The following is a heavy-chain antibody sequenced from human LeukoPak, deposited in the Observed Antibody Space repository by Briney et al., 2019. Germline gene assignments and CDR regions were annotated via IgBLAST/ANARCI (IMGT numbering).Heavy chain of an antibody. Sequence: ASVKDSSKASGGTFSSYAISWVRQAPGQGLEWMGGIIPIFGTANYAQKFQGRVTITADESTSTAYMELSSLRSEDTAVYYCARDGRVILTQDYYYGMDVWGQGTTVTVSS. D-gene: IGHD3-9*01. V-gene: IGHV1-69*01. CDR2: IIPIFGTA. J-gene: IGHJ6*02. CDR3: ARDGRVILTQDYYYGMDV. CDR1: GGTFSSYA.